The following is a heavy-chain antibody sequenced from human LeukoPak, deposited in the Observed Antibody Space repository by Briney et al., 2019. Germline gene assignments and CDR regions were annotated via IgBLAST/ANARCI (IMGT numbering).Heavy chain of an antibody. J-gene: IGHJ4*02. Sequence: GGSLRPSCTASELTFNSYGMHWVRKAPGKGLEWVAFIRFDGSDEHYADSVKGRFTISRDNSKNTLYLQMNSLRAEDTAVYYCAKDRRGSCDAGSCYCCDYWGRGALVTVSS. CDR2: IRFDGSDE. CDR1: ELTFNSYG. V-gene: IGHV3-30*02. CDR3: AKDRRGSCDAGSCYCCDY. D-gene: IGHD2-15*01.